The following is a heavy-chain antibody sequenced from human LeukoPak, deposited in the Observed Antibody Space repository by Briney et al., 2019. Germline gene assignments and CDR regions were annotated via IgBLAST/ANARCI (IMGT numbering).Heavy chain of an antibody. V-gene: IGHV5-51*01. D-gene: IGHD5-24*01. Sequence: GESLKISCKGSGYSFSNYWIGWVRQMPGKGLEWMGIIYPGDSQTRYSPSFQGQVTISADKSISTAYLQWSSLKASDTAMYYCARHLLQGWLQFRVGDAFDIWGQGTMVTVSS. J-gene: IGHJ3*02. CDR2: IYPGDSQT. CDR1: GYSFSNYW. CDR3: ARHLLQGWLQFRVGDAFDI.